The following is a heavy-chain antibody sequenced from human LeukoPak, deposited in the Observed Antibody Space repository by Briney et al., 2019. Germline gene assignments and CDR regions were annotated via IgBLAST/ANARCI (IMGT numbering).Heavy chain of an antibody. CDR2: MNTNNGNT. V-gene: IGHV1-8*01. CDR3: ARKDVLTGYPVYFFDL. J-gene: IGHJ2*01. Sequence: ASVKVSCKASGYTFTSYDINWVRQATGQGLEWMGWMNTNNGNTDHAQKFQGRVTMTRDTSINTAYMELTGLRSEDTAVYYCARKDVLTGYPVYFFDLWGRGTLVTVSS. CDR1: GYTFTSYD. D-gene: IGHD3-9*01.